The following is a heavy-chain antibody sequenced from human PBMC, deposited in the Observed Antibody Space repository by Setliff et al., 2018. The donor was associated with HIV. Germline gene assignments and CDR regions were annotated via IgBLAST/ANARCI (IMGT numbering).Heavy chain of an antibody. D-gene: IGHD3-22*01. CDR1: GGSISNSRYY. Sequence: SETLSLTCTVSGGSISNSRYYWSWIRQTPGKGLEWIGSIYYSGSTYYNPSLKCRVTISVDTSKNQFSQQLSSVTAADAAVYYCASRVYYYDSSGYLREEGFDPWGQGTLGTVSS. V-gene: IGHV4-39*01. J-gene: IGHJ5*02. CDR2: IYYSGST. CDR3: ASRVYYYDSSGYLREEGFDP.